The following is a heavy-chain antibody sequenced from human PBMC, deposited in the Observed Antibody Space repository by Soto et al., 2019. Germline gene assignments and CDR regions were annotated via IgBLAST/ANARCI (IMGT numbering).Heavy chain of an antibody. D-gene: IGHD3-10*01. CDR2: ISAYNGNT. Sequence: QVQLVQSGAEVKKPGASVKVSCKASGYTFTSYGISWVRQAPGQGLEWMGWISAYNGNTNYAQKLQGRVTMTTDTSTSTAYMELRSLRSDDTAVYYCARDLYYYGSGSYYNVPPFDYWGQGTLVTVSS. CDR1: GYTFTSYG. V-gene: IGHV1-18*01. J-gene: IGHJ4*02. CDR3: ARDLYYYGSGSYYNVPPFDY.